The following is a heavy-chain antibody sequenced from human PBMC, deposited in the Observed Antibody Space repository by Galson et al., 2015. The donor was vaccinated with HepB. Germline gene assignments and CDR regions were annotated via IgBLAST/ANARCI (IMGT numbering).Heavy chain of an antibody. CDR3: ARDLIYYYGMDV. CDR2: ISSSSSYI. J-gene: IGHJ6*02. CDR1: GFTFSSYS. Sequence: SLRLSCAASGFTFSSYSMNWVRQAPGKGLEWVSSISSSSSYIYYADSVKGRFTISRDNAKNSLYLQMNSLRAEDTAVYYCARDLIYYYGMDVWGQGTTVTVSS. V-gene: IGHV3-21*01.